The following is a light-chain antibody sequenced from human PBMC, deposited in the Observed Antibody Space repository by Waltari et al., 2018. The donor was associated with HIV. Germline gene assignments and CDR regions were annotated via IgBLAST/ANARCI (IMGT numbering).Light chain of an antibody. CDR2: DVS. Sequence: QSALTQPRSVSGSPGQSVTIPCTGTRSDVGGYNYFSWYQQHPGKAPKLMIYDVSKRPSGVPDRFSGSKSGNTASLTISGLQAEDEADYYCCSYAGSYTYVVFGGGTKLTVL. V-gene: IGLV2-11*01. J-gene: IGLJ2*01. CDR3: CSYAGSYTYVV. CDR1: RSDVGGYNY.